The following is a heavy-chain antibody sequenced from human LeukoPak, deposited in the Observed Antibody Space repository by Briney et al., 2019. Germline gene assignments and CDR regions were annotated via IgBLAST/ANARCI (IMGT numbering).Heavy chain of an antibody. CDR1: GGSISSYY. D-gene: IGHD1-26*01. Sequence: SETLSLTCTVSGGSISSYYWSWIRQPPGKGLEWIGYIYYSGSTNYNPSLKSRVTISVDTSKNQLSLKLSSVTAADTAVYYCARPLTRGGTYYVWGQGTLVTVSS. CDR3: ARPLTRGGTYYV. J-gene: IGHJ4*02. V-gene: IGHV4-59*08. CDR2: IYYSGST.